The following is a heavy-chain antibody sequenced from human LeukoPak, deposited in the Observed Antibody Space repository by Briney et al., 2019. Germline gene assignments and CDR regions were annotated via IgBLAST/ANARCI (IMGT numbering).Heavy chain of an antibody. CDR1: GFTFSRYA. Sequence: PGGSLRLSCAASGFTFSRYAMHWVCQAPGKGLEWVAVVSYDGSNKYYADSVKGRFTISRDNSKNTLYLQMNSLRAEDTALYYCATTQSSLYYYYYYMDVWGKGTTVTVSS. D-gene: IGHD2/OR15-2a*01. J-gene: IGHJ6*03. V-gene: IGHV3-30-3*01. CDR2: VSYDGSNK. CDR3: ATTQSSLYYYYYYMDV.